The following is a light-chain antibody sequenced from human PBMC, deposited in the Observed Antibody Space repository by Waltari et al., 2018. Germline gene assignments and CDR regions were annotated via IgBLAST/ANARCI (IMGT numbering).Light chain of an antibody. Sequence: DVVMTQSPDSLAVSLGARATIPCKSSHTISFYSTNKNYLTWYQQKPGQPPKLLIYWASTREAGVPDRFSGSGSGTDFTLTISSLRAEDVATYYCQQYQSTPFTFGPGTKVDIK. J-gene: IGKJ3*01. V-gene: IGKV4-1*01. CDR3: QQYQSTPFT. CDR2: WAS. CDR1: HTISFYSTNKNY.